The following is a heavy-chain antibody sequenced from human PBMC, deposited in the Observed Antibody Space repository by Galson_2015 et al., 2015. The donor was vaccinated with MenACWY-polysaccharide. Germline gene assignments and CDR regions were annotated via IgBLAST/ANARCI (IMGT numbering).Heavy chain of an antibody. J-gene: IGHJ4*02. Sequence: ETLSLTCAVSDYSIRSGYFWGWIRQPPGKGLEWIASIFHSETTYYNPSLKSRVTISVDTSKNQFSLKLSSVTAADAAVYYCARVEKYSGSFYILYWGQGTLVTVSS. D-gene: IGHD1-26*01. CDR1: DYSIRSGYF. V-gene: IGHV4-38-2*01. CDR2: IFHSETT. CDR3: ARVEKYSGSFYILY.